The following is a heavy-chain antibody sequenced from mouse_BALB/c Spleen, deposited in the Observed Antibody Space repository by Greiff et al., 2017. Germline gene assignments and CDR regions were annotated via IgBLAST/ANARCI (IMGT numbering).Heavy chain of an antibody. V-gene: IGHV5-12-1*01. CDR3: ARHGLRILFAY. Sequence: EVKLVESGGGLVKPGGSLKLSCAASGFAFSSYDMSWVRQTLEKRLEWVAYISSGGGSTYYPDTVKGRFTISRDNAKNTLYLQMSSLKSEDTAMYYCARHGLRILFAYWGQGTLVTVAA. CDR1: GFAFSSYD. J-gene: IGHJ3*01. D-gene: IGHD1-2*01. CDR2: ISSGGGST.